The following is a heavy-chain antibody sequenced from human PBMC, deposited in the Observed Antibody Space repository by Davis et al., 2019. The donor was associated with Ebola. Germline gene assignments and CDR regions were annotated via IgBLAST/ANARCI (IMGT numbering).Heavy chain of an antibody. Sequence: MPGGSLRLSCTVSGGSISSHNWWSWVRQSPGKGLEWIGEIYDSGSTNYNPSLKTRVTISVDTSKNQFSLNLTSVTAAETAVYFCARLRSPRDDAFDIWGQGTLVTVSS. D-gene: IGHD1-14*01. CDR1: GGSISSHNW. CDR2: IYDSGST. CDR3: ARLRSPRDDAFDI. V-gene: IGHV4-4*01. J-gene: IGHJ3*02.